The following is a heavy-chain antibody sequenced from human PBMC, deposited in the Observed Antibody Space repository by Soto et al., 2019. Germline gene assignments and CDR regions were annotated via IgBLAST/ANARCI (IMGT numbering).Heavy chain of an antibody. CDR3: ATESVDRYYGMDV. Sequence: ASVKVSCKASGYTFTGYYMHWVRQAPGQGIEWMGWINPNSGGTNYAQKFQGRVTMTIDTSISTAYMELSRLRSDDTAVYYCATESVDRYYGMDVWGQGTMVTVSS. CDR2: INPNSGGT. J-gene: IGHJ6*02. D-gene: IGHD2-15*01. V-gene: IGHV1-2*02. CDR1: GYTFTGYY.